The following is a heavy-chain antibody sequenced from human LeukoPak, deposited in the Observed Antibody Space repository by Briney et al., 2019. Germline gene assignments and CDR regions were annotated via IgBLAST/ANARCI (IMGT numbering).Heavy chain of an antibody. Sequence: PGGSLRLSCAASGFTFSSYGMSWVRQAPGKGLEWVSAISGSGGSTYYADSVKGRFTISRDNSKNTLYLQMNSLRAEDTAVYYRAKGHLDSSGYYFDYWGQGTLVTVSS. CDR3: AKGHLDSSGYYFDY. D-gene: IGHD3-22*01. V-gene: IGHV3-23*01. CDR1: GFTFSSYG. J-gene: IGHJ4*02. CDR2: ISGSGGST.